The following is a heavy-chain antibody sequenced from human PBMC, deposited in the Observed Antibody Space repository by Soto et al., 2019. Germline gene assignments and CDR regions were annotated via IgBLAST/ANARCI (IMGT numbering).Heavy chain of an antibody. V-gene: IGHV1-18*01. CDR1: GYSFTTYG. Sequence: QIQLVQSGPEVRRPGASVRVSCETSGYSFTTYGIIWVRQAPGQGLEWMGWISGYNGYAKHAQNFEERLTSSTDTSTGTAYLGLRSLRTDDTAVYNCVRDRDYSDNDANVEYWGQGTPVIVSS. J-gene: IGHJ4*02. D-gene: IGHD4-17*01. CDR2: ISGYNGYA. CDR3: VRDRDYSDNDANVEY.